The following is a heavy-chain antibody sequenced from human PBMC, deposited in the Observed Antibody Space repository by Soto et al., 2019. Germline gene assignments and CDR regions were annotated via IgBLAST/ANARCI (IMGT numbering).Heavy chain of an antibody. CDR1: GFTFKNYG. Sequence: EVQLVESGGGLVQPGGSLRLSCAASGFTFKNYGMNWVRQAPGKGLEWVAYISSTSNAIHYTDSVRGRFTISRDNAKNSLYLRMNSLRDEDTAVYYCARDEMSGGNIVFWGQGRQVAVSS. J-gene: IGHJ4*02. D-gene: IGHD2-15*01. V-gene: IGHV3-48*02. CDR2: ISSTSNAI. CDR3: ARDEMSGGNIVF.